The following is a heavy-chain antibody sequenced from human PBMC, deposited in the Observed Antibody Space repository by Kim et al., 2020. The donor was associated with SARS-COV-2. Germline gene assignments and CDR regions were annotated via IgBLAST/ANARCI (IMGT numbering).Heavy chain of an antibody. D-gene: IGHD4-17*01. CDR3: ARDPTRLYGDVGSDY. J-gene: IGHJ4*02. CDR1: GFTFSSYS. V-gene: IGHV3-21*01. CDR2: ISSSSSYI. Sequence: GGSLRLSCAASGFTFSSYSMNWVRQAPGKGLEWVSSISSSSSYIYYADSVKGRFTISRDNAKNSLYLQMNSLRAEDTAVYYCARDPTRLYGDVGSDYWGQGTLVTVSS.